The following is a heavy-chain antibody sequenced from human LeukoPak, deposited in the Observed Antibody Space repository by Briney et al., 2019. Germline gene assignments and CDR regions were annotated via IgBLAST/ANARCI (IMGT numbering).Heavy chain of an antibody. D-gene: IGHD3-16*01. CDR1: GFTFSSYE. CDR3: ARGPGGNGPGIH. Sequence: GGSLRLSCTASGFTFSSYEMNWVRQAPGKGLEWVSYIGSSGSTIYYADSVKGRFTISRDNAKNSLYLQMNSLRAEDTAVYYCARGPGGNGPGIHWGQGTLVTVSS. V-gene: IGHV3-48*03. CDR2: IGSSGSTI. J-gene: IGHJ4*02.